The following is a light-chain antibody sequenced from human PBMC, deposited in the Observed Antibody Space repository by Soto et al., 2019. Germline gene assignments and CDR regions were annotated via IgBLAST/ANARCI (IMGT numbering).Light chain of an antibody. Sequence: QSVLTQPASVSGSPAQSITISCTGTSSDVGGYNYVSWYQQHPGKAPKLMIYEVSNRPSGVSNRFSGSKSGNTASLTISGLQAEDEADYYCSSYTSSSTPVVFGGGTKLTVL. CDR3: SSYTSSSTPVV. CDR1: SSDVGGYNY. J-gene: IGLJ2*01. CDR2: EVS. V-gene: IGLV2-14*01.